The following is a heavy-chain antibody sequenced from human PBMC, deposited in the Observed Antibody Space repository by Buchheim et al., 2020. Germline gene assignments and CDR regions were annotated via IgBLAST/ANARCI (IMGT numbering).Heavy chain of an antibody. CDR2: IKQDGSEK. D-gene: IGHD6-6*01. CDR1: GFTFSSYW. CDR3: ARAGAGIAARRGYYYYGMDV. J-gene: IGHJ6*02. V-gene: IGHV3-7*01. Sequence: EVQLVESGGGLVRPGGSLRLSCAASGFTFSSYWMSWVRQAPGKGLEWVANIKQDGSEKYYVDSVKGRFTISRDNAKNSLYLQMNSLRAEDTAVYYCARAGAGIAARRGYYYYGMDVWGQGTT.